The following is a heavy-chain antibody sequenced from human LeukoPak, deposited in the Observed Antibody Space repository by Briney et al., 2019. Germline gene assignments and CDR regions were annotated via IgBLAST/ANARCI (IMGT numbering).Heavy chain of an antibody. CDR1: GFTFSSYS. J-gene: IGHJ3*02. Sequence: GGSLRLSCAASGFTFSSYSMNWVRQAPGKGLEWVSYISSSSSTIYYADSVKGRFTISRDNAKNTLYLQMNSLRAEDTAVYYCAKGDSSGYSHDAFDIWGQGTMVTVSS. V-gene: IGHV3-48*01. CDR3: AKGDSSGYSHDAFDI. CDR2: ISSSSSTI. D-gene: IGHD3-22*01.